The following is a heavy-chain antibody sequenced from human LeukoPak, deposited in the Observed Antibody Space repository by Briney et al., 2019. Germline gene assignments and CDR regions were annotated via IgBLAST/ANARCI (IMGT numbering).Heavy chain of an antibody. D-gene: IGHD2-2*02. CDR1: GYTFTSYA. V-gene: IGHV1-18*01. CDR3: AVDCGTTSCYTGY. CDR2: ISAYTGNT. J-gene: IGHJ4*02. Sequence: HGASVTVSCKASGYTFTSYAMSWVRQAPGQGLEWMGWISAYTGNTNYAQKFQGRVIMTTDTSTSTAYMELRSLTSDDTAMYFCAVDCGTTSCYTGYWGQGTLVTVSS.